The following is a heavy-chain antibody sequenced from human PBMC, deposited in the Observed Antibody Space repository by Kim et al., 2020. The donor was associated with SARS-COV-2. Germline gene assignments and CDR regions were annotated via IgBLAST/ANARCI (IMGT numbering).Heavy chain of an antibody. CDR3: AKDLWVHGGGGMDV. J-gene: IGHJ6*02. V-gene: IGHV3-33*06. D-gene: IGHD3-16*01. CDR1: GFTFSSYG. Sequence: GGSLRLSCAASGFTFSSYGMHWVRQAPGKGLEWVAVIWYDGSNKYYADSVKGRFTISRDNSKNTLYLQMNSLRAEDTAVYYCAKDLWVHGGGGMDVWGQGTTVTVSS. CDR2: IWYDGSNK.